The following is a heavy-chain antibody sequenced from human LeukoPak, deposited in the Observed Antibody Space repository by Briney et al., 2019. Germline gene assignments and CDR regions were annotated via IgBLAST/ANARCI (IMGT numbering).Heavy chain of an antibody. V-gene: IGHV3-7*01. D-gene: IGHD5-12*01. CDR1: GFTFSHYW. J-gene: IGHJ4*02. Sequence: PGGSLRLSCAASGFTFSHYWMSWVRQAPGKGLEWVAQINRDGSEEYYMDSVKARFTISRDNAKNSVFLPMNSLRAEDTALYYCVRDGGVSGYDLLDYWGQGTLVTVSS. CDR2: INRDGSEE. CDR3: VRDGGVSGYDLLDY.